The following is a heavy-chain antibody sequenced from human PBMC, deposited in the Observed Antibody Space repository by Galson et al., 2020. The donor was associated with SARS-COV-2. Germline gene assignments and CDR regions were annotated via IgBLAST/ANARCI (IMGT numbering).Heavy chain of an antibody. V-gene: IGHV3-23*01. Sequence: GESLKISCAASGFSIKTYTMNWVRQDPEKGLEWVSGIIGSSGATYYADSVKGRFTISRDTSKNTVFLQMRTLRAEDTAVYYCEKDWRPDSLWSIDFWGQGTRVTVSS. CDR1: GFSIKTYT. CDR2: IIGSSGAT. D-gene: IGHD3-3*01. CDR3: EKDWRPDSLWSIDF. J-gene: IGHJ4*02.